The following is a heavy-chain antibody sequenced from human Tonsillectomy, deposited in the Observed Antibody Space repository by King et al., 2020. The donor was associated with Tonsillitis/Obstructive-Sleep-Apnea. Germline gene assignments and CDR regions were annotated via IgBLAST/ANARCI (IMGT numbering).Heavy chain of an antibody. CDR2: IYYSGST. CDR1: GGSISSYY. D-gene: IGHD5-12*01. CDR3: ARSGYSGYQLWGYYYYYMDV. V-gene: IGHV4-59*01. J-gene: IGHJ6*03. Sequence: VQLQESGPGLVKPSETLSLTCTVSGGSISSYYWSWIRQPPGKGLEWIGYIYYSGSTNYNPSLKSRVTISVDTSKNQFSLKLSSVTAADTAVYYCARSGYSGYQLWGYYYYYMDVWGKGTTVTVSS.